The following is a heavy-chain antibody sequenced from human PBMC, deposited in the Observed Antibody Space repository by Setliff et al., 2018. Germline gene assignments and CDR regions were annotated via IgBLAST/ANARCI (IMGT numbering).Heavy chain of an antibody. CDR1: GGSISSRTYY. CDR3: ASCRYQVPYDY. V-gene: IGHV4-61*09. Sequence: SETLSLTCTVSGGSISSRTYYWSWIRQPAGKGLEWIGHIYTSWSTVYNPSLKSRVTIFVDTSKNQFSLNLNSVTAADTGVYYCASCRYQVPYDYWGQGTRVTVSS. CDR2: IYTSWST. J-gene: IGHJ4*02. D-gene: IGHD2-2*01.